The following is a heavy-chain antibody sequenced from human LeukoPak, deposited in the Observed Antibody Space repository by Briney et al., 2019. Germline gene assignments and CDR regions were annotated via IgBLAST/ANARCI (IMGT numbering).Heavy chain of an antibody. Sequence: ASVKVSCKASGYTFTGYYMHWVRQAPGQGLEWMGWINPNSGGTNYAQKFQGRVIMTRDTSISTAYMELSRLRSDDTAVYYCARNFYFDSSGYYHYWGQGTLVTVSS. CDR1: GYTFTGYY. J-gene: IGHJ4*02. CDR3: ARNFYFDSSGYYHY. V-gene: IGHV1-2*02. D-gene: IGHD3-22*01. CDR2: INPNSGGT.